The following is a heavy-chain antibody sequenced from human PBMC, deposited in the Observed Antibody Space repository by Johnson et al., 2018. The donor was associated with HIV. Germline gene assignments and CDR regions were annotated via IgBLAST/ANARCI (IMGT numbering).Heavy chain of an antibody. D-gene: IGHD1-7*01. CDR2: VKSITAGGTT. Sequence: VQLVESGGGVVQPGGSLRLSCAASGFTFSSYGMHWVRQAPGKGLEWVGRVKSITAGGTTDYTAPVTGRFTISRDDSKNTLYLLMNSLRSEDTAVYYCAKAQRNYRGASDIWGQGTRVNVSS. V-gene: IGHV3-15*01. CDR1: GFTFSSYG. CDR3: AKAQRNYRGASDI. J-gene: IGHJ3*02.